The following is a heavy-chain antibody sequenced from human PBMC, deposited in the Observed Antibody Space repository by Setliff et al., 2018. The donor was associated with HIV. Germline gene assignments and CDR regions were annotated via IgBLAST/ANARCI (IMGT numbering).Heavy chain of an antibody. V-gene: IGHV5-51*01. CDR2: IYPGDSDT. CDR3: ARPRRDGYNWDAFDI. CDR1: GYSFTNYW. J-gene: IGHJ3*02. Sequence: GESLKIPCKGFGYSFTNYWIVWVRQMPGKGLEWMGIIYPGDSDTKYSPSFQSQVTISADKSISTAYLQWSSLKASDTAMYYCARPRRDGYNWDAFDIWGQGTRVTVSS. D-gene: IGHD5-12*01.